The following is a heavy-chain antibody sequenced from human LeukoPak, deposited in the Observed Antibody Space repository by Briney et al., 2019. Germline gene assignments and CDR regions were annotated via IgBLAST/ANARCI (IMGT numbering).Heavy chain of an antibody. CDR3: ARSPRIYDSSGYYLVEYFDL. CDR2: IYSGGST. CDR1: GFTVSTNY. D-gene: IGHD3-22*01. J-gene: IGHJ2*01. V-gene: IGHV3-53*01. Sequence: GRSLRLSCAASGFTVSTNYMSWVRQAPGKGLEWVSIIYSGGSTSYADSVEGRFTISRDISKNTLFLQMSSLRAEDTAVYYCARSPRIYDSSGYYLVEYFDLWGRGTLVTVSS.